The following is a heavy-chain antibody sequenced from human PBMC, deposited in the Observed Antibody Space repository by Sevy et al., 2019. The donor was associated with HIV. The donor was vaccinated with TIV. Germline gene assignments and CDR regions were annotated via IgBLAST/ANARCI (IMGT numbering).Heavy chain of an antibody. V-gene: IGHV1-24*01. D-gene: IGHD3-22*01. Sequence: ASVKVSCKVSGYTLSELSMHWVRQPPGNGLEWMGRFDPDDGETIYAQRFQGRVTMTEDTSADTAYMELSSLRSEDTAMYYCATAREYYSDNSGYLDYWGQGTPVTVSS. J-gene: IGHJ4*02. CDR1: GYTLSELS. CDR3: ATAREYYSDNSGYLDY. CDR2: FDPDDGET.